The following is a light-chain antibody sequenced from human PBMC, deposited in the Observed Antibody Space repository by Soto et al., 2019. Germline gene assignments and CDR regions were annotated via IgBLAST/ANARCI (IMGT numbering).Light chain of an antibody. CDR1: QSVSKY. V-gene: IGKV3-11*01. CDR2: DAS. Sequence: EIVLPQSPATLSLSPGERATLSCRTSQSVSKYFAWYPQTPGRAPRLLIYDASSSATGIPARFIGSGSGTDFTVTISSLEAEEFAIDYGQQRSNRPIAFGQGTRLEIK. CDR3: QQRSNRPIA. J-gene: IGKJ5*01.